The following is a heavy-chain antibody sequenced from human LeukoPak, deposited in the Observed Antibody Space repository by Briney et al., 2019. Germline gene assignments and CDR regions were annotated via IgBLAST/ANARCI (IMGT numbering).Heavy chain of an antibody. CDR2: ISSSSSYI. Sequence: GGSLRLSCAASGFTFSSYSMNWVRQAPGKGLEWVSSISSSSSYIYYADSVKGRFTISRDNAKNSLYLQMNSLRAEDTAVYYCARVEGGSWYGAFDIWGQGTMVTVSS. D-gene: IGHD6-13*01. CDR3: ARVEGGSWYGAFDI. V-gene: IGHV3-21*01. J-gene: IGHJ3*02. CDR1: GFTFSSYS.